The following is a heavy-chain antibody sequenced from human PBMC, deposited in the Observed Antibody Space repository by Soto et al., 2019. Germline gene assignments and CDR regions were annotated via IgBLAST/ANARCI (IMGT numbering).Heavy chain of an antibody. CDR3: VKGGWLDF. CDR2: ISTDSSRA. CDR1: GFTFNTFE. V-gene: IGHV3-23*01. D-gene: IGHD3-16*01. Sequence: EVQLLESGGGLVQPGGSLRLSCAASGFTFNTFEMSWVRQAPGRGLEWVSFISTDSSRAYYADAVKGRFTISRDNSKHPLYLEMNSVTAEDTAVYACVKGGWLDFWGQGTLVTVSS. J-gene: IGHJ5*01.